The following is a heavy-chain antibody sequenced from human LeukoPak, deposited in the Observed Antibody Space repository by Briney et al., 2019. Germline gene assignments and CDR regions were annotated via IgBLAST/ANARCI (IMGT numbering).Heavy chain of an antibody. D-gene: IGHD3-10*01. CDR2: IYYSGST. J-gene: IGHJ6*02. CDR1: GGSISSYY. V-gene: IGHV4-59*12. Sequence: SETLSLTCTVSGGSISSYYWSWIRQPPGKGLEWIGYIYYSGSTNYNPSLKSRVTISVDTSKNQFSLKLSSVTAADTAVYYCAVTMVRGVSGMDVWGPGTTVTVSS. CDR3: AVTMVRGVSGMDV.